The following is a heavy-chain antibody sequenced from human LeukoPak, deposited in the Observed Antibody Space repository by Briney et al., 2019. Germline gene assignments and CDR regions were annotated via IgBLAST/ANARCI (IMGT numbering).Heavy chain of an antibody. J-gene: IGHJ4*02. CDR1: GGSISSSSYY. V-gene: IGHV4-39*01. CDR3: ARHKSLGSSAYYLPFDY. D-gene: IGHD3-22*01. Sequence: SETLSLTCTVSGGSISSSSYYWGWIRQPPGKGLEWIGRTYYSGGTFYNPSLKSRITISIDTSKNQFSLKLGSVTAADTAVYYCARHKSLGSSAYYLPFDYWGLGNLVTVSS. CDR2: TYYSGGT.